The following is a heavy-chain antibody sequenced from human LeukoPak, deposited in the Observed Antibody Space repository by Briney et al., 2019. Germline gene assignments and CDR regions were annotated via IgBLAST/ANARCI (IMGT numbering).Heavy chain of an antibody. Sequence: GGCLRLSCAASGFTVITNDMTWVRQAPGKGLEWVSVYSDGNTKYADSVQGRFTISRDNSKNTLYLEMYSLSPDDTAVYYCARGVEPLAANTLAYWGQGTLVTVSS. V-gene: IGHV3-53*01. CDR3: ARGVEPLAANTLAY. D-gene: IGHD1-14*01. CDR2: YSDGNT. J-gene: IGHJ4*02. CDR1: GFTVITND.